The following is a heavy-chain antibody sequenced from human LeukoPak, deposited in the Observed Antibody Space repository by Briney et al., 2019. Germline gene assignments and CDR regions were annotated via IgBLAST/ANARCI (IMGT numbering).Heavy chain of an antibody. CDR3: VRQSTGLDY. CDR1: GFTFSSYA. V-gene: IGHV3-30-3*01. D-gene: IGHD5/OR15-5a*01. Sequence: GRSLRLSCAASGFTFSSYAVHWVRQAPGKGLEWVAVISYDGSNKYHADSVKGRFTISRDNSKNTLYLQLDSLRSEDTAVYYCVRQSTGLDYWGQGTLVTVSS. J-gene: IGHJ4*02. CDR2: ISYDGSNK.